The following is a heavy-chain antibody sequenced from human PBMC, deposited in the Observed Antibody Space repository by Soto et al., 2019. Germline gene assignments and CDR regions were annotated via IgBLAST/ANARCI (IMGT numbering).Heavy chain of an antibody. V-gene: IGHV4-59*01. CDR3: ARLDIYYDSSGYYYRAFDI. Sequence: PSETLSLTCTVSGGSISSYYWSWIRQPPGKGLEWIGYIYYSGSTNYNPSLKSRVTISVDTSKNQFSLKLSSVTAADTAVYYCARLDIYYDSSGYYYRAFDIWGQGTMVTVS. J-gene: IGHJ3*02. CDR1: GGSISSYY. CDR2: IYYSGST. D-gene: IGHD3-22*01.